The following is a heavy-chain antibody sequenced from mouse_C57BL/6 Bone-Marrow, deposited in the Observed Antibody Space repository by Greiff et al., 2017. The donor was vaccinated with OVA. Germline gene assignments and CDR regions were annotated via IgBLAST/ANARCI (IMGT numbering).Heavy chain of an antibody. J-gene: IGHJ2*01. D-gene: IGHD2-3*01. V-gene: IGHV1-64*01. CDR1: GYTFTSYW. Sequence: QVQLQQPGAELVKPGASVKLSCKASGYTFTSYWMHWVKQRPGQGLEWIGMIHPNSGSTNYNEKFKSKATLTVDKSSSTAYMQHSSLTSEDSAVYYGRREGEDGYFDYWGQGTPLTVSS. CDR2: IHPNSGST. CDR3: RREGEDGYFDY.